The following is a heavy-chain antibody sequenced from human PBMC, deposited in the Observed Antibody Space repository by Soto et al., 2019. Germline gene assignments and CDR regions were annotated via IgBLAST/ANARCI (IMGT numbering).Heavy chain of an antibody. V-gene: IGHV1-69*06. CDR1: GGTFSSYA. CDR3: AAGATTWNYYGMDV. J-gene: IGHJ6*02. Sequence: GASVKVSCKASGGTFSSYAISWVRQAPGQGLEWMGGIIPIFGTANYAQKFQGRVTITADKSTSTAYMELSSLRSEDTAVYYCAAGATTWNYYGMDVWGQGTTVTVSS. CDR2: IIPIFGTA. D-gene: IGHD5-12*01.